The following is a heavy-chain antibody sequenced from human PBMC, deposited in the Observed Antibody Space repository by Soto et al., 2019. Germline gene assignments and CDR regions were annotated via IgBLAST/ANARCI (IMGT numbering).Heavy chain of an antibody. V-gene: IGHV3-23*01. CDR3: AKAKNDYNWDNRPPFDY. J-gene: IGHJ4*02. CDR2: ISANDVGT. D-gene: IGHD1-20*01. Sequence: VGSLRLSCEASGFTLRNYAMTWVRQAPGKGLEWVSLISANDVGTYYAESVKTRFTISTDQSRNTVYLQMDSLRADDTAIHYCAKAKNDYNWDNRPPFDYWGQGTLVTVSS. CDR1: GFTLRNYA.